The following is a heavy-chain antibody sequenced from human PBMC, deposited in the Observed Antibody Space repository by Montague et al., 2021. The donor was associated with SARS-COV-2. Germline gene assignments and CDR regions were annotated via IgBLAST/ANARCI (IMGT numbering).Heavy chain of an antibody. CDR2: IYYSGST. Sequence: SETLSLTCTVSGGSISSYYWSWIRQPPGKGLEWIGYIYYSGSTNYNPSLKSRVTISVDTSKNQFSLKLSSVTAADTAVYYCARALYCSGGSCYPNWFDPWGQGTLVTVSS. CDR3: ARALYCSGGSCYPNWFDP. J-gene: IGHJ5*02. V-gene: IGHV4-59*01. CDR1: GGSISSYY. D-gene: IGHD2-15*01.